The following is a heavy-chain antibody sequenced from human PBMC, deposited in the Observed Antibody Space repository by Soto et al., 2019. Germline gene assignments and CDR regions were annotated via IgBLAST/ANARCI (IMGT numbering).Heavy chain of an antibody. Sequence: PSETLSLTCAVYGGSFSGYYWSWIRQPPGKGLEWIGEINHSGSTNYNPSLKSRVTISVDTSKNQFSLKLSSVTAADTAVYYCARGNGGSYYYYGMDVWGQGTTVTVS. CDR1: GGSFSGYY. J-gene: IGHJ6*02. V-gene: IGHV4-34*01. D-gene: IGHD1-26*01. CDR3: ARGNGGSYYYYGMDV. CDR2: INHSGST.